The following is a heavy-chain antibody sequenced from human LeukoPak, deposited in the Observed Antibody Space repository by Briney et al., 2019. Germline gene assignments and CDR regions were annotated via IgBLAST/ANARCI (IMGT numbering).Heavy chain of an antibody. CDR3: ARSPHILTGENFDY. J-gene: IGHJ4*02. CDR2: INPNHGDT. D-gene: IGHD3-9*01. V-gene: IGHV1-2*02. CDR1: GYTFTGYY. Sequence: ASVKVSCKASGYTFTGYYMHWVRQAPGQGLEWMGWINPNHGDTNYAQKFQDRVSMTRDTSISTAYTHLSRLRSADTAVYYCARSPHILTGENFDYWGQGTLLTVSS.